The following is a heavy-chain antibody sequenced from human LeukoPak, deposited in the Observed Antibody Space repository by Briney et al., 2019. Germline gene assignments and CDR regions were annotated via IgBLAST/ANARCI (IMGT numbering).Heavy chain of an antibody. Sequence: SETLSLTCTVSGGSISSSSYYWGWFRQPPGKGLEWIGSIYHSGSTYYNPSLKSRVTLSVDTSNNQCSLKLSSVTAADTALYYCARVGGNGGGWVGHNYYMDVWGKGTTVTVSS. CDR2: IYHSGST. J-gene: IGHJ6*03. CDR3: ARVGGNGGGWVGHNYYMDV. CDR1: GGSISSSSYY. V-gene: IGHV4-39*07. D-gene: IGHD4-23*01.